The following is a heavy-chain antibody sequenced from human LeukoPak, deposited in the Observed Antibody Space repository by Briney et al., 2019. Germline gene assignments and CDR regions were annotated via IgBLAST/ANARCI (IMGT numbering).Heavy chain of an antibody. V-gene: IGHV4-31*03. CDR2: ISYSGST. CDR3: ARAGSAAAGLFDY. Sequence: SQTLSLTCTVSGGSISSGGYYWIWIRQHPGKGLEWIGYISYSGSTYYNPSLKSRVTISVDTSKNQFSLKLSSVTAADTAVYYCARAGSAAAGLFDYWGQGTLVTVSS. D-gene: IGHD6-13*01. CDR1: GGSISSGGYY. J-gene: IGHJ4*02.